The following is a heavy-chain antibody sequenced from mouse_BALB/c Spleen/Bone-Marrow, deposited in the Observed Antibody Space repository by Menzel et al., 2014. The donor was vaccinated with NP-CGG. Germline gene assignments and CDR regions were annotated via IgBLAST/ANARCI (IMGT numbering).Heavy chain of an antibody. Sequence: LMESGPELVKPGALVKISCKASGYTYTSYDINWVKQRPRQGLEWIGWIYPGDGSTKYNEKFKGKATLTADKSSSTAYMQVSSLTSENSAVYFCAMTARGGFAYWGQGTLVTVSA. CDR1: GYTYTSYD. CDR2: IYPGDGST. J-gene: IGHJ3*01. D-gene: IGHD3-2*01. V-gene: IGHV1S33*01. CDR3: AMTARGGFAY.